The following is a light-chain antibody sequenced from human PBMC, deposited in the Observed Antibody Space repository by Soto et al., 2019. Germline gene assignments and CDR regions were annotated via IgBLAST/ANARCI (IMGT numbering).Light chain of an antibody. CDR1: SSDVGGYNY. CDR3: SSYTSSNTLA. Sequence: QSVLTQPASVSGSPGQSITISCTGTSSDVGGYNYVSWYQQHPGKAPKVMIYEVSNRPSGVSNRFSGSKSGNTSSLTISGIKADDEADYYCSSYTSSNTLAFGGGTKLTVL. V-gene: IGLV2-14*01. J-gene: IGLJ2*01. CDR2: EVS.